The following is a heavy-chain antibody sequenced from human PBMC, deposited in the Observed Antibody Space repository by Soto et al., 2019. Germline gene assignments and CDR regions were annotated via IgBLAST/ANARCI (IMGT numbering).Heavy chain of an antibody. CDR2: ISADNGNT. CDR3: ARNFPYYDSSGYHAGDYYYYGMEG. Sequence: ASVKVSCKASGYNFTSYGISWVRQAPGQGLEWMGWISADNGNTNYAQKLQGRVTMTTDTSTCTAYMELRSLRSDDTAVSYCARNFPYYDSSGYHAGDYYYYGMEGWGQGTTVTVAS. J-gene: IGHJ6*02. V-gene: IGHV1-18*04. CDR1: GYNFTSYG. D-gene: IGHD3-22*01.